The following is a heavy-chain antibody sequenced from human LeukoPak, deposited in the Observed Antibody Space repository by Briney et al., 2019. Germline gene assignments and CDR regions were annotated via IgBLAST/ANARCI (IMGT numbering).Heavy chain of an antibody. Sequence: PSETLSLTCTVSGASINSYYWSWIRQPPGKGLEWIGYISHSGTASYGPSVKSRVAISVHKSENQFSLTLSSVTAADTAVYYCARRFVDSSGYYYDDYWGQGILVTVSS. D-gene: IGHD3-22*01. CDR1: GASINSYY. CDR3: ARRFVDSSGYYYDDY. V-gene: IGHV4-59*08. J-gene: IGHJ4*02. CDR2: ISHSGTA.